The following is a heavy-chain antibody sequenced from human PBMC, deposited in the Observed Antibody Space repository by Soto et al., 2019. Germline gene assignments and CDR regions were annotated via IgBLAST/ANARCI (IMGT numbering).Heavy chain of an antibody. J-gene: IGHJ4*02. V-gene: IGHV3-15*01. CDR1: GFTFSNAW. CDR3: TTHRHIVLMAYANAADDY. D-gene: IGHD2-8*01. Sequence: GVLRLSCAASGFTFSNAWMSWVRQAPGKGLEWVGRIKSKTDGGTTDYAAPVKGRFTISRDDSKNTLYLQMNSLKTEDTAVYYCTTHRHIVLMAYANAADDYWGQGTLVTVSS. CDR2: IKSKTDGGTT.